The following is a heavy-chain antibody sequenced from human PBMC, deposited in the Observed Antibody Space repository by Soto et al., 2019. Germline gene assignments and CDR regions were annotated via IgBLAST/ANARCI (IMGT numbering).Heavy chain of an antibody. V-gene: IGHV6-1*01. J-gene: IGHJ6*02. CDR1: GDSVSSNRSA. Sequence: SQTLSLTCAISGDSVSSNRSAWNWIRQSPSRGLEWLGRTYYRSKWYKDYAVSVKSRITINPDTSKNQFSLQLNSVTPEDTAVYYCAREKNIAVAGTDYYYGMDVWGQGTTVTVS. CDR3: AREKNIAVAGTDYYYGMDV. D-gene: IGHD6-19*01. CDR2: TYYRSKWYK.